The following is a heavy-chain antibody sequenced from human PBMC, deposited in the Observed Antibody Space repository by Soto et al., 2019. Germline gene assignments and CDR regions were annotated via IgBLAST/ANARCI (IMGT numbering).Heavy chain of an antibody. D-gene: IGHD1-7*01. CDR2: TYYRTRWYY. J-gene: IGHJ6*03. Sequence: PSQTLSLTCVISGDSVSSNSAAWNWIRQSPSRGLEWLGRTYYRTRWYYDYAVSVRSRITVHPDTSKKQFSLQLTSVTPENMAVDSCSGTSTQYWYYMDVWGKVTTVPVSS. CDR1: GDSVSSNSAA. CDR3: SGTSTQYWYYMDV. V-gene: IGHV6-1*01.